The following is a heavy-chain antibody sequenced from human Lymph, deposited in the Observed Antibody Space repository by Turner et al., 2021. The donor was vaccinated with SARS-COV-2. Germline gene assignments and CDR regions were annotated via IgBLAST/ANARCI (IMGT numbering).Heavy chain of an antibody. V-gene: IGHV3-33*01. CDR1: GFTFSSSG. J-gene: IGHJ4*02. CDR3: ARHNGGHLDY. CDR2: VWYDGSNK. Sequence: QVQLVESGGGVVQPGRSLRLSCAASGFTFSSSGMHWVRQAPGKGLEWVAVVWYDGSNKFYADSVKGRFTISRDNSKNTLYLQMNSLRAEDTAVYYCARHNGGHLDYWGQGTLVTVSS. D-gene: IGHD2-8*01.